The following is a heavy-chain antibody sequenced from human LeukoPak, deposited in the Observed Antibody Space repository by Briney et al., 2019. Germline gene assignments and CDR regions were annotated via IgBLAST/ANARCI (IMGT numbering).Heavy chain of an antibody. CDR3: AGGRLERRGGLFNWFDP. J-gene: IGHJ5*02. D-gene: IGHD1-1*01. V-gene: IGHV4-59*01. CDR2: IYYSGST. CDR1: GGSISSYY. Sequence: PSETLSLTCTVSGGSISSYYWSWIRQPPGKGLEWIGYIYYSGSTNYNPSLKSRVTISVDTSKNQFSLKLSSVTAADTAVYYCAGGRLERRGGLFNWFDPWGQGTLVTVSS.